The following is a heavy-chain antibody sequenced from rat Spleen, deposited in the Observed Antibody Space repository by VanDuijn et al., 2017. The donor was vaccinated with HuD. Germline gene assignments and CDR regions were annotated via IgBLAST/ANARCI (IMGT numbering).Heavy chain of an antibody. Sequence: EVQLVESGGGLVQPGRSLKLSCAASGFTFSDYGMNWIRRAPGKGLEWVAYISSSSDTIHYADTVKGRFTISRDNAKNSLYLQLNSLRSEDTATYYCARRYYSGFDYWGQGVMVTVSS. CDR3: ARRYYSGFDY. J-gene: IGHJ2*01. CDR2: ISSSSDTI. V-gene: IGHV5-34*01. D-gene: IGHD1-1*01. CDR1: GFTFSDYG.